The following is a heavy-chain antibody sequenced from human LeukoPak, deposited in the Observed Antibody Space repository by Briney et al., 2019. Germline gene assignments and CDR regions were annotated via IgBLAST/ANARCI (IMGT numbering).Heavy chain of an antibody. J-gene: IGHJ4*02. Sequence: GRSLRLSCAASGFTFSSYGMSWVRQAPGKGLEWVSAISGRGGSTNYADSVKGRFTISRDNSENTLYLQINTLRAEDTAVYYCAKDVQWMGYYFDYWGQGTLVTVSS. CDR1: GFTFSSYG. V-gene: IGHV3-23*01. CDR3: AKDVQWMGYYFDY. D-gene: IGHD6-19*01. CDR2: ISGRGGST.